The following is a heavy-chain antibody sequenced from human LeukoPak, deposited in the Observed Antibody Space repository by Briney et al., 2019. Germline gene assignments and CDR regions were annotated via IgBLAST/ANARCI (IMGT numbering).Heavy chain of an antibody. CDR3: ARGGDYGDLNWFDP. CDR2: IIPIFGTA. V-gene: IGHV1-69*13. CDR1: GGTFSSYA. D-gene: IGHD4-17*01. Sequence: SVEVSCKASGGTFSSYAISWVRQAPGQGLEWMGGIIPIFGTANYAQKFQGRVTITADESTSTAYMELSSLRSEDTAVYYCARGGDYGDLNWFDPWGQGTLVTVSS. J-gene: IGHJ5*02.